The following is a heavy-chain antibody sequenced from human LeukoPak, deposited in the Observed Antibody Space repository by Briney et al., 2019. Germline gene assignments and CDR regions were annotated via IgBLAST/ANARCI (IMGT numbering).Heavy chain of an antibody. CDR1: GFTVTSTY. J-gene: IGHJ4*02. CDR3: AKDSRRYSGSSAFDN. V-gene: IGHV3-53*01. CDR2: IYRHGTT. Sequence: PGGSLRLSCAASGFTVTSTYMSWVRQAPGKVLEWVLVIYRHGTTHYADSVKGRFTISRDNSKNTVHLQMNSLRAEDTAVYYCAKDSRRYSGSSAFDNWGQGTLVTVSS. D-gene: IGHD1-26*01.